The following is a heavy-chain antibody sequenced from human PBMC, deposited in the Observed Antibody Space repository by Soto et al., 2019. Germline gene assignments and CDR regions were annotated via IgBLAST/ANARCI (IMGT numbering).Heavy chain of an antibody. CDR2: SRDKGNSYST. CDR1: GFTFSGYY. CDR3: TRSIPGKTSSDY. V-gene: IGHV3-72*01. J-gene: IGHJ4*02. D-gene: IGHD1-20*01. Sequence: EVQLVESGGGLVQPGGSLRLTCAGSGFTFSGYYIDWVRQAPGKGLEWVGRSRDKGNSYSTDYAASVKGRFTVSRDASKTSLYLQMNSLKTEETALYYCTRSIPGKTSSDYWGQGTLVTVSS.